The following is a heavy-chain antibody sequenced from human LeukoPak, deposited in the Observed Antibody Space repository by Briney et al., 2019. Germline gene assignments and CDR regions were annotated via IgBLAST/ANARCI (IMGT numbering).Heavy chain of an antibody. J-gene: IGHJ4*02. D-gene: IGHD6-13*01. Sequence: GESLKISCQASGYSFTNYWIGWVRQMPGRGLECMGIIYPGDSDTRYSPSFQGQVTISADNSISTAYLQWNSLKASDTAMYYCARRSISAAGYDYWGLGTLVTVSS. CDR2: IYPGDSDT. CDR1: GYSFTNYW. V-gene: IGHV5-51*01. CDR3: ARRSISAAGYDY.